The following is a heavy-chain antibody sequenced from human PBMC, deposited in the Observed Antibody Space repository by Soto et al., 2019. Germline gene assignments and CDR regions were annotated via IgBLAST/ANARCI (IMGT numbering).Heavy chain of an antibody. Sequence: QVQLVESGGGVVQPGRSLRLSCAASGFTFSSYGMHWVRQAPGKGLEWVAVIWYDGSNKYYADSVKGRFTISRDNSKNTLYLEMNSLRAEDTAVYYCARGGYCSGGSCYSWYYFDYWGQGTLVTVSS. V-gene: IGHV3-33*01. D-gene: IGHD2-15*01. CDR3: ARGGYCSGGSCYSWYYFDY. J-gene: IGHJ4*02. CDR2: IWYDGSNK. CDR1: GFTFSSYG.